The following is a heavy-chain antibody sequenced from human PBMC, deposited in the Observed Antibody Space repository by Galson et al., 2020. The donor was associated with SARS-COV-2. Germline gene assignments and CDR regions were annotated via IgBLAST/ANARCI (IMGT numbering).Heavy chain of an antibody. CDR3: ARGCSTLTPANTKGGMDV. V-gene: IGHV4-61*09. D-gene: IGHD2-2*01. CDR2: IYASGNT. Sequence: SQTLSLTCTVSGGSITSGYYWSWVRQSAGKGLECIGHIYASGNTNYNPSLRGRVAISIDTSRTQFSLKLSSVTAADAAVYYCARGCSTLTPANTKGGMDVWGQGTTVTVSS. J-gene: IGHJ6*02. CDR1: GGSITSGYY.